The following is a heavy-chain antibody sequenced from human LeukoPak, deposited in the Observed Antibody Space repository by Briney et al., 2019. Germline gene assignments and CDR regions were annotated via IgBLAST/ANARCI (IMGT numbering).Heavy chain of an antibody. J-gene: IGHJ6*04. CDR1: GYTFTNYY. Sequence: ASVKVSCKASGYTFTNYYIHWVRQAPGQGLEWMGLINPGGGNTNYAQNFQGRVTMTRDTSASTVYMELSSLRSEDTAVYYCARGGTRRDGYNFVFTVWGKGTTVTVSS. CDR3: ARGGTRRDGYNFVFTV. D-gene: IGHD5-24*01. CDR2: INPGGGNT. V-gene: IGHV1-46*01.